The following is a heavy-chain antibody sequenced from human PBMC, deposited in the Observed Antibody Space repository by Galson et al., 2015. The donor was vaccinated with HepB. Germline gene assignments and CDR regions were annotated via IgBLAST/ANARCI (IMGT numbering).Heavy chain of an antibody. CDR1: GFTFTSSA. J-gene: IGHJ6*02. Sequence: SVKVSCKASGFTFTSSAMQWVRQARGQRLEWIGWIVVGSGNTNYAQQFQERVTITRDMSTSTAYMELSSLRSEDTAVYYCAASPYYYGSGSYPRGDYYYGMDVWGQGTTVTVSS. CDR2: IVVGSGNT. V-gene: IGHV1-58*02. CDR3: AASPYYYGSGSYPRGDYYYGMDV. D-gene: IGHD3-10*01.